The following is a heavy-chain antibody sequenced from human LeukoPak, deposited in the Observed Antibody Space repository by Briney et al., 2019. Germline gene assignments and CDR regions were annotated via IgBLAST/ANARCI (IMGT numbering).Heavy chain of an antibody. J-gene: IGHJ3*02. Sequence: PGGSLRLSCAASGFTFSSYWMSWVRQAPGKGLEWVSYISSSSSTIYYADSVKGRFTISRDNAKNSLYLQMNSLRAEDTAVYYCARDRRTYYYDSSGYYKDDAFDIWGQGTMVTVSS. D-gene: IGHD3-22*01. CDR2: ISSSSSTI. CDR1: GFTFSSYW. V-gene: IGHV3-48*01. CDR3: ARDRRTYYYDSSGYYKDDAFDI.